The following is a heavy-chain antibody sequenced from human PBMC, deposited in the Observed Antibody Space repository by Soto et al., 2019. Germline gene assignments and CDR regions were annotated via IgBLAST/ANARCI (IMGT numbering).Heavy chain of an antibody. D-gene: IGHD3-10*01. V-gene: IGHV4-34*01. J-gene: IGHJ6*02. CDR1: GGSFSGYY. CDR3: ARGFQGSVPYYSSCGMDD. CDR2: INHSGST. Sequence: SETLSLTSPIYGGSFSGYYWSRVGQPPGKGLEWIWEINHSGSTNYNPSPKSPVTISVDTSKTQCPLKLSSVTAAATAGYYCARGFQGSVPYYSSCGMDDWGQGTRVTAAS.